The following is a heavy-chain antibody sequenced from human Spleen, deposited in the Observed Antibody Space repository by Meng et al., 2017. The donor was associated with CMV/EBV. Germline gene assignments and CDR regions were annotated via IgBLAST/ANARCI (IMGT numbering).Heavy chain of an antibody. V-gene: IGHV3-11*01. Sequence: GGSLRLSCAASGFTFSDYYMSWIRQAPGKGLEWVSYISSSGSTIYYADSVKGRFTISRDNAKNSLYLQMNSLRAEDTAVYYCARDWTFGGGVEIGEHWYFDLWGRGTLVTVSS. D-gene: IGHD3-16*01. CDR3: ARDWTFGGGVEIGEHWYFDL. J-gene: IGHJ2*01. CDR2: ISSSGSTI. CDR1: GFTFSDYY.